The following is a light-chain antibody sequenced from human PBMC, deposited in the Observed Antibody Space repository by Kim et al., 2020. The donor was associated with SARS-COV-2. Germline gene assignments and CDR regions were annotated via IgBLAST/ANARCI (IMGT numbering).Light chain of an antibody. CDR2: SRS. Sequence: PGGTVTLICAVSTGAVTSSNYPIWFQQKPGQPPRARIWSRSNNHSWTPARCSGSLLGGKAVLTLSGAQPEDEAVYFCLLYDSGAVLFGGGTNLTVL. CDR3: LLYDSGAVL. V-gene: IGLV7-43*01. J-gene: IGLJ2*01. CDR1: TGAVTSSNY.